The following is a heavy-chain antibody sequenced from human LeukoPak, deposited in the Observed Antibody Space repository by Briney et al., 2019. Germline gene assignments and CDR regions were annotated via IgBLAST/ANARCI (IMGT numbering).Heavy chain of an antibody. CDR3: TTYRSGSFDC. CDR1: GFTFSNAW. CDR2: IYFKTDGGAT. Sequence: GGSLRLSCSASGFTFSNAWMSWVRQGPGKGLEWVGRIYFKTDGGATDYAAPVKGRFAISSDDSKNTLYLQMNSLKTEDTAVYYCTTYRSGSFDCWGRGTLVTVSS. D-gene: IGHD3-10*01. J-gene: IGHJ4*02. V-gene: IGHV3-15*01.